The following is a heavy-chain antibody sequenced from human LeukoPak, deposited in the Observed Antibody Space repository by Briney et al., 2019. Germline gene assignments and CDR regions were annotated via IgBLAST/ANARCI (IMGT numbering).Heavy chain of an antibody. V-gene: IGHV5-51*01. CDR2: IFPEDSDT. CDR1: GDDFSRSW. D-gene: IGHD2-2*01. Sequence: PGESLKISCQVSGDDFSRSWIGWGRQVAGKGLDWMGIIFPEDSDTRYSPSFQGHVTFSADKSTNTAYLHWDSLRASDTAIYFCARYALPRYASTQPFGAWGQGTRVTVSS. CDR3: ARYALPRYASTQPFGA. J-gene: IGHJ5*02.